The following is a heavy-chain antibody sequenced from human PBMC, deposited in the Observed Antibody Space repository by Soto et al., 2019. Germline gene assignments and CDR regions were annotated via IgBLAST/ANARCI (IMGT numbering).Heavy chain of an antibody. J-gene: IGHJ6*03. V-gene: IGHV6-1*01. CDR2: TYYRPRWYN. D-gene: IGHD1-7*01. CDR1: GDSVSSNSAA. CDR3: AGTTSLQPYYMDV. Sequence: PSQTLSLTGAISGDSVSSNSAAWNWIRQSPSRGLEWLGRTYYRPRWYNDYAVSVKSRITVNPDTSKNQFSLHLNSVTPENTAVYYCAGTTSLQPYYMDVWDKGTTVTVSS.